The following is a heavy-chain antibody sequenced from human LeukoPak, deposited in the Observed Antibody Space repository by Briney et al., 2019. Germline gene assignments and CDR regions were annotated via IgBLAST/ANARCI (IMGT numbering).Heavy chain of an antibody. Sequence: GGSLRLSCAASGFTFSSYSMNWVRQAPGKGLEWVSYISSSSSYIYYADSVKGRFTISRDNAKNSLYLQMNSLRAEDTAVYYCARDPSGLSVVVYNTYWGQGTLVTVSS. J-gene: IGHJ4*02. CDR3: ARDPSGLSVVVYNTY. D-gene: IGHD2-15*01. CDR1: GFTFSSYS. V-gene: IGHV3-21*05. CDR2: ISSSSSYI.